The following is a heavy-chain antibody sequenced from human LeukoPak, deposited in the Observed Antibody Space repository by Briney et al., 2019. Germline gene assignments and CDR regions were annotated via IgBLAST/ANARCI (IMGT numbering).Heavy chain of an antibody. Sequence: NPSETLSLTCNVSGGSLNTANYYWTWIRQPPGKGLEWIGYISYSGTPYYNPSLNSRVTISLDTSKNQFSLRLNSVTAADTAMNYCARDRYGDFEDYWGQGTLVTVSS. CDR3: ARDRYGDFEDY. J-gene: IGHJ4*02. CDR1: GGSLNTANYY. D-gene: IGHD4-17*01. V-gene: IGHV4-30-4*08. CDR2: ISYSGTP.